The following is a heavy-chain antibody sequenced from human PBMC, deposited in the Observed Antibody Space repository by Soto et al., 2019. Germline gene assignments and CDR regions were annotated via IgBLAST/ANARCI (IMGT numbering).Heavy chain of an antibody. CDR2: IYYSGST. Sequence: SETLSLTXTVSGGSISSYYWSWIRQPPGKGLEWIGYIYYSGSTNYNPSLKSRVTISVDTSKNQFSLKLSSVTAADTAVYYCAREGYCSGGSCYPDYWGQGTLVTVSS. CDR1: GGSISSYY. D-gene: IGHD2-15*01. V-gene: IGHV4-59*01. CDR3: AREGYCSGGSCYPDY. J-gene: IGHJ4*02.